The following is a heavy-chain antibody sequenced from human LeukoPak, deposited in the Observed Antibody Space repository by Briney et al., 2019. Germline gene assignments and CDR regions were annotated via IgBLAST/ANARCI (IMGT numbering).Heavy chain of an antibody. Sequence: ASVKVSCKASGYSFTSHYIHWVRQAPGQGLEWMGRITPGDGTTAYSQKFQGRVTVTRDMATSTVYMELSSLRSADTAIYYCARGRGDVSMVIAAQIDYWGQGTLVTVSS. CDR1: GYSFTSHY. CDR2: ITPGDGTT. J-gene: IGHJ4*02. D-gene: IGHD2/OR15-2a*01. V-gene: IGHV1-46*01. CDR3: ARGRGDVSMVIAAQIDY.